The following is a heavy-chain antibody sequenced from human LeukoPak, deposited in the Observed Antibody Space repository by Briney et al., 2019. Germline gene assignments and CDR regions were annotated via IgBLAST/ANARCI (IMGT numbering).Heavy chain of an antibody. CDR3: AKARGSSVYEQFDY. V-gene: IGHV3-23*01. CDR2: ISGSGGST. CDR1: GFTVGTNS. D-gene: IGHD5/OR15-5a*01. J-gene: IGHJ4*02. Sequence: GGSLRLSCAASGFTVGTNSMSWVRQSPGKGLEWVSAISGSGGSTYYTDSVKGRFTISRDNSKNTLYLQMNSLRADDTAVYYCAKARGSSVYEQFDYWGQGTQVTVSP.